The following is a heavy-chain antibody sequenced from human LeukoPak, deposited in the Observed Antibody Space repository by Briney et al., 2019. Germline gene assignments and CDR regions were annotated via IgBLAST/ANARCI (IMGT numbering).Heavy chain of an antibody. CDR1: GFIFSNAW. Sequence: GGSLRLSCAASGFIFSNAWMIWVRQAPGKGLEWVGRIKSKADGGTTDYAAPVKGRFTISRDDSKNMVYLQMSSLKTEDTAMYYCTTSVEARSYYWSDYYYYMDVWGKGTTVTVSS. CDR3: TTSVEARSYYWSDYYYYMDV. V-gene: IGHV3-15*01. D-gene: IGHD1-26*01. CDR2: IKSKADGGTT. J-gene: IGHJ6*03.